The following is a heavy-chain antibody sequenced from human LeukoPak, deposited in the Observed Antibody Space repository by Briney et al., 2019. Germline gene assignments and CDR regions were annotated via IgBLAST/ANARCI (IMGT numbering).Heavy chain of an antibody. Sequence: PSETLSLTCTVSGGSISSGSYYWSWIRQPAGKGLEWIGRIYTSGSTNYNPSLKSRVTISVDTSKNQFSLKLSSVTAADTAVYYCARERVLLWFGESFPYWYFDLWGRGTLVTVSS. CDR2: IYTSGST. CDR3: ARERVLLWFGESFPYWYFDL. CDR1: GGSISSGSYY. D-gene: IGHD3-10*01. J-gene: IGHJ2*01. V-gene: IGHV4-61*02.